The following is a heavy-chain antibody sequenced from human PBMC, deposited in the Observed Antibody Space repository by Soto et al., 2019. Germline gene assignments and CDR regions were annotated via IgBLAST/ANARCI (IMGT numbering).Heavy chain of an antibody. J-gene: IGHJ4*02. CDR1: GFTFSSYS. V-gene: IGHV3-48*01. Sequence: GGSLRLSCAASGFTFSSYSMNWVRQAPGKGLEWVSYISSSSSTIYYADSVKGRFTISRDNAKNSLYLQMNSLRAEDTAVYYCARDSYSWYYGSGSYPDYWGQGTLVTVSS. CDR2: ISSSSSTI. CDR3: ARDSYSWYYGSGSYPDY. D-gene: IGHD3-10*01.